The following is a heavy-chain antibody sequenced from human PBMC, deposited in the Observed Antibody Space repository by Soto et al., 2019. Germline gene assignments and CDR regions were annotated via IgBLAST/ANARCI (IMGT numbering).Heavy chain of an antibody. CDR1: GDSVSSYSAA. D-gene: IGHD3-10*01. CDR3: VRDRYSSSGWFDP. V-gene: IGHV6-1*01. J-gene: IGHJ5*02. Sequence: SQTLSLTCAISGDSVSSYSAALNCIRQSQSGGLEWLGRTYYRSRFFSDYAESVKSGIIINPDTSKNHFSLQLKSVTPEDTAVYYCVRDRYSSSGWFDPWGQGTPVTVSS. CDR2: TYYRSRFFS.